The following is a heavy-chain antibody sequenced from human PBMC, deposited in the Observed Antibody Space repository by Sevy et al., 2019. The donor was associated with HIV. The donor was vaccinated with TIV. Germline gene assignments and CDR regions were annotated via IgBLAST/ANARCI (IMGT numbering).Heavy chain of an antibody. Sequence: SETLSLTCSVSGGSISSNSYYWAWIRQPPGKGLEWIGSIYYNGGTYYNPFLKSRVSISVDTSNNHFSLKLSSVTAADTAVYYCARQERVGSWSEGRFDPWGQGTLVTVSS. CDR2: IYYNGGT. J-gene: IGHJ5*02. CDR3: ARQERVGSWSEGRFDP. D-gene: IGHD6-13*01. CDR1: GGSISSNSYY. V-gene: IGHV4-39*01.